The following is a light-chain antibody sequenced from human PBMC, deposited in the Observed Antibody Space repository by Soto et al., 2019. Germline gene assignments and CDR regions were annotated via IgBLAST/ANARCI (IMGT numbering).Light chain of an antibody. Sequence: EIVLTQSPGTLSLSPGERATLSCRTSQTVSTSYLAWYQQKPGQAPRLLIYGTLTRATGIPDRFSGSGSGTDFTLTISRREPEDFAVYYCQQYRSSPVTFGGGTKVEIK. CDR3: QQYRSSPVT. V-gene: IGKV3-20*01. CDR1: QTVSTSY. CDR2: GTL. J-gene: IGKJ4*01.